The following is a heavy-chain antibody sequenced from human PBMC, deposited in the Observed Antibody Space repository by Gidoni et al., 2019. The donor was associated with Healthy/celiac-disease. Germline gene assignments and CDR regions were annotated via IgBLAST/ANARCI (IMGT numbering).Heavy chain of an antibody. CDR3: ARSSSDYDSSGYYRAEYFQH. V-gene: IGHV4-59*01. CDR2: IYYSGST. D-gene: IGHD3-22*01. J-gene: IGHJ1*01. Sequence: SLVKPSETLSLTCTVSGGSISSYYWSWIRQPPGKGLEWIGYIYYSGSTNYNPSLKSRVTISVDTSKNQFSLKLSSVTAADTAVYYCARSSSDYDSSGYYRAEYFQHWGQGTLVTVSS. CDR1: GGSISSYY.